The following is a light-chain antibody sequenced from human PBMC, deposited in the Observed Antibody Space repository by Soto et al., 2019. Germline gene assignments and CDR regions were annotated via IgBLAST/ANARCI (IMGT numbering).Light chain of an antibody. V-gene: IGLV1-44*01. CDR2: SNN. CDR3: QVWDSSSYV. Sequence: QSVLTQPPSASGTPGQRVTISCSGSSSNIGSNTVNWYQQLPGTAPKLLIYSNNQRPSGVPDRFSGSKSGTSASLAISGLQSEDEADYYCQVWDSSSYVFGTGTKVTVL. CDR1: SSNIGSNT. J-gene: IGLJ1*01.